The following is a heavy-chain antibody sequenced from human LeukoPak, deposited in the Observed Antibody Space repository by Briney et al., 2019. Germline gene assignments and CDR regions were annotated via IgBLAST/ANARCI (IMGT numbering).Heavy chain of an antibody. CDR2: ISAYNGNT. CDR3: ARAHPVDTAMVLNWFDP. J-gene: IGHJ5*02. V-gene: IGHV1-18*01. D-gene: IGHD5-18*01. CDR1: GYTFTSYG. Sequence: ASVKVSCKASGYTFTSYGISWVRQAPGQGLEWMGGISAYNGNTNYAQKLQGRVTMTTDTSTSTAYMELRSLRSDDTAVYYCARAHPVDTAMVLNWFDPWGQGTLVTVSS.